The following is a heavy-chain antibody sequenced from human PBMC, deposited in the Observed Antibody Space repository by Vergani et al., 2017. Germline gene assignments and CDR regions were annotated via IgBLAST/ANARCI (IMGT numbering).Heavy chain of an antibody. CDR1: GGSISSSSYY. J-gene: IGHJ6*03. CDR3: ARGKRVVPAAANYYMDV. V-gene: IGHV4-39*07. Sequence: QLQLQESGPGLVKPSETLSLTCTVSGGSISSSSYYWGWIRQPPGKGLEWIGSIYYSGSTYYNPSLKSRVTISVDTSKNQFSLKLSSVTAADTAVYYCARGKRVVPAAANYYMDVWGKGTTVTVSS. D-gene: IGHD2-2*01. CDR2: IYYSGST.